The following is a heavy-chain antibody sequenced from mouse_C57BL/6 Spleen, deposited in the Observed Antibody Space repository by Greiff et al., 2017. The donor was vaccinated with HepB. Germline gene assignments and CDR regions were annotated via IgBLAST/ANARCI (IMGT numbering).Heavy chain of an antibody. D-gene: IGHD2-14*01. CDR3: TRDQAYYRNYWYFDV. CDR2: ISSGGDYI. J-gene: IGHJ1*03. Sequence: EVKLMESGEGLVKPGGSLKLSCAASGFTFSSYAMSWVRQTPEKRLEWVAYISSGGDYIYYADTVKGRFTISRDNARNTLYLQMSSLKSEDTAMYYGTRDQAYYRNYWYFDVWGTGTTVTASS. CDR1: GFTFSSYA. V-gene: IGHV5-9-1*02.